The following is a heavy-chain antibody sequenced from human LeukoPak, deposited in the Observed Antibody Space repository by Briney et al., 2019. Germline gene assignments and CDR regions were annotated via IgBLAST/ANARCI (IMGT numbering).Heavy chain of an antibody. J-gene: IGHJ4*02. D-gene: IGHD2-21*02. V-gene: IGHV3-7*01. CDR2: IDQDGSSE. CDR3: ARGDWAPFDY. CDR1: GFTFSDYW. Sequence: GGSLRLSCAAPGFTFSDYWMNWVRQAPGKGLEWVANIDQDGSSEYYVGSVQGRFTISRDNAKNSLYLQMNSLRAEDTAVYYCARGDWAPFDYWGQGSLLTVSS.